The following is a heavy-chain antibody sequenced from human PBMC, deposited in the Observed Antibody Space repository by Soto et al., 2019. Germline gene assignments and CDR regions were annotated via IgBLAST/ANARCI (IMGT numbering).Heavy chain of an antibody. V-gene: IGHV1-69*13. CDR2: IIPIFGTA. J-gene: IGHJ4*02. Sequence: SVKVSCKASGGTFSSYAISWVRQAPGQGLEWMGGIIPIFGTANYAQKFQGRVTITADESTSTAYMELSSLRSEDTAVYYCVSWGNYYDSSGKDYWGQGTLVTVSS. D-gene: IGHD3-22*01. CDR3: VSWGNYYDSSGKDY. CDR1: GGTFSSYA.